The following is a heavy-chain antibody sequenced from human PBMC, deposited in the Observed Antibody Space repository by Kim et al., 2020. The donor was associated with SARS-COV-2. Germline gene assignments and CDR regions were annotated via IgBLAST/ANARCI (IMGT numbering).Heavy chain of an antibody. Sequence: SETLSLTCTVSGGSISSYYWSWIRQPPGKGLEWIGYIYYSGSTNYNPSLKSRVTISVDTSKNQFSLKLSSVTAADTAVYYCARVWDRLLWFGEYWFDPWGQGTLVTVSS. D-gene: IGHD3-10*01. V-gene: IGHV4-59*01. CDR3: ARVWDRLLWFGEYWFDP. CDR2: IYYSGST. CDR1: GGSISSYY. J-gene: IGHJ5*02.